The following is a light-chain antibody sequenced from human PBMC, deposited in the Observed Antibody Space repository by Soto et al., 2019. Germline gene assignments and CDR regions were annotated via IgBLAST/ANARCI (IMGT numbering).Light chain of an antibody. CDR2: DAS. Sequence: EVLLTQSPATLSLSPGERATLSCRAGQSISNYLAWYQQKPGQAPRLLMYDASSRATDVPARFSGSGSGTDFTLTISSLEPDDFAVYYCQYGGAFGPGTKVEIK. V-gene: IGKV3-11*01. J-gene: IGKJ3*01. CDR3: QYGGA. CDR1: QSISNY.